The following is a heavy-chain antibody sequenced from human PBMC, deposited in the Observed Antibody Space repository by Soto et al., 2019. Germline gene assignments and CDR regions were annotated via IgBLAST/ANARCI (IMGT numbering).Heavy chain of an antibody. CDR3: ARDLGGCSAGSCRYNWFDP. V-gene: IGHV1-69*13. CDR1: GDTFSNYA. D-gene: IGHD2-15*01. Sequence: SVKVSCKASGDTFSNYAVSWVRQAPGQGLEWMGGIIPIYGTTNYAQRFQDRVTITADESTSTAYMELSSLRSEDTAVYYCARDLGGCSAGSCRYNWFDPWGQGTLVTVS. J-gene: IGHJ5*02. CDR2: IIPIYGTT.